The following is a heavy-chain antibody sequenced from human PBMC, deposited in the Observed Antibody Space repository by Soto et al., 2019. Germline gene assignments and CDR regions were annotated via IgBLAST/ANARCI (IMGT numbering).Heavy chain of an antibody. Sequence: QLQLHKSGSGLVKPSQTLSLTCTVSGASITFGGYSWSWIRQTPGKGLEWIGYINHLETTFYNPSFESRLTLSIDRAKNQFSLKLHSMSAADRAVYFCARGGGSDSFDYWGQGILVTVSS. CDR1: GASITFGGYS. CDR2: INHLETT. V-gene: IGHV4-30-2*01. D-gene: IGHD1-26*01. J-gene: IGHJ4*02. CDR3: ARGGGSDSFDY.